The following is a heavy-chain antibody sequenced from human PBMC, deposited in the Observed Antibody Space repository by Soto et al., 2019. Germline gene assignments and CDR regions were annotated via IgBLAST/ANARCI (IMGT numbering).Heavy chain of an antibody. CDR3: ASHSSGWSYYYGMDV. V-gene: IGHV1-18*01. CDR1: GYTLTELS. D-gene: IGHD6-19*01. J-gene: IGHJ6*02. CDR2: ISAYNGNT. Sequence: ASVKVSCKVSGYTLTELSMHWVRQAPGQGLEWMGWISAYNGNTNYAQKLQGRVTMTTDTSTSTAYMELRSLRSDDTAVYYCASHSSGWSYYYGMDVWGQGTTVTVSS.